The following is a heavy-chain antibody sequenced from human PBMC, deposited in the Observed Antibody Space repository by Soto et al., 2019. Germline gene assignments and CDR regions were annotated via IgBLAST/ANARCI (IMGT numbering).Heavy chain of an antibody. CDR2: ISYDGSNK. D-gene: IGHD2-15*01. CDR1: GFTFSSYA. V-gene: IGHV3-30-3*01. Sequence: QVQLVESGGGVIQHGRSLRLSCAASGFTFSSYAMHWVRHAPGKGLERVAVISYDGSNKYYADSVKGRFTISRDNSKNTLYLQMNSLRAEDTAVYYCARVPSSRGRAHFDYWGQGTLVTVSS. J-gene: IGHJ4*02. CDR3: ARVPSSRGRAHFDY.